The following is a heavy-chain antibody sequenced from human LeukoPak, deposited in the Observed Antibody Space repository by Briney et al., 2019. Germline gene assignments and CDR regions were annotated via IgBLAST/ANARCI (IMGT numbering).Heavy chain of an antibody. D-gene: IGHD3-22*01. V-gene: IGHV1-24*01. CDR3: ATDRGYYHDSSGYYYIDY. Sequence: ASVKVSCKVSGYTLTELSMHWVRQAPGKGLEWMGGFDPEDGETIYAQKFQGRVTMTEDTSTDTAYMELSSLRSEDTAVYYCATDRGYYHDSSGYYYIDYWGQGTLVTVSS. J-gene: IGHJ4*02. CDR2: FDPEDGET. CDR1: GYTLTELS.